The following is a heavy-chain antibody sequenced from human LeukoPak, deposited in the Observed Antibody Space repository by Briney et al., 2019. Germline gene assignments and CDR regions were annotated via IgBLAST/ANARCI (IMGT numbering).Heavy chain of an antibody. CDR1: GFTFTSHW. D-gene: IGHD1-1*01. V-gene: IGHV3-74*01. J-gene: IGHJ4*02. Sequence: PGGSLRLSCVASGFTFTSHWMHWVRQAPGKGLVCVSRIKSDGTYSDYGDSVRGRFTISRDNAKDTLYLQMNSLRVEDTAVYYCVREDDQYGVDYWGRGTLVTVSS. CDR3: VREDDQYGVDY. CDR2: IKSDGTYS.